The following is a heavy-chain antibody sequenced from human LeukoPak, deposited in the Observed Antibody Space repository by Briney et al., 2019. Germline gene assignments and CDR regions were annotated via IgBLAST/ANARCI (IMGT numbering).Heavy chain of an antibody. V-gene: IGHV1-2*02. J-gene: IGHJ4*02. CDR1: GYTLTVYY. Sequence: ASVKVSCKASGYTLTVYYMHWVRQAPGQGLEWMGWISPNSGGTNYAQKFQGRVTMTRDTSISTAYMELSRLRYDDTAVYYCARVYSYGSDYWGQGTLVTVSS. D-gene: IGHD5-18*01. CDR2: ISPNSGGT. CDR3: ARVYSYGSDY.